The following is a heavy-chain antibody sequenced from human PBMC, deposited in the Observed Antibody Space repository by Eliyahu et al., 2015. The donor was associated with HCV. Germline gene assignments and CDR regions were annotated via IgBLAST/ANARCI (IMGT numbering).Heavy chain of an antibody. J-gene: IGHJ6*02. CDR3: ARHGSWGGGRPTGVGMDV. V-gene: IGHV4-39*01. Sequence: QLQLQESGPGLVKPSETLSLTCTVSGGSISSSSYYWGWIRQPPGKGLEWIGGIYYSGGPYYNPSLKSRVTISVDTSKNQFSLKLSSVTAADTAVYYCARHGSWGGGRPTGVGMDVWGQGTTVTVSS. D-gene: IGHD2-15*01. CDR1: GGSISSSSYY. CDR2: IYYSGGP.